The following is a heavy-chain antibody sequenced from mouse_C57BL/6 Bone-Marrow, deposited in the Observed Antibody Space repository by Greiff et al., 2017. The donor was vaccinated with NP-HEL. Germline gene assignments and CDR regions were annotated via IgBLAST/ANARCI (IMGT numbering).Heavy chain of an antibody. CDR2: ILPSIGRT. CDR1: DSEVFPIAY. J-gene: IGHJ3*01. CDR3: ARQGGIYYGNYEGDWFAY. D-gene: IGHD2-1*01. Sequence: VQLQQSGSELRSPGSSVKLSCKDFDSEVFPIAYMSWVRQKPGHGFEWIGGILPSIGRTIYGEKFEDKATLDADTLSNTAYLELNSLTSEDSAIYYCARQGGIYYGNYEGDWFAYWGQGTLVTVSA. V-gene: IGHV15-2*01.